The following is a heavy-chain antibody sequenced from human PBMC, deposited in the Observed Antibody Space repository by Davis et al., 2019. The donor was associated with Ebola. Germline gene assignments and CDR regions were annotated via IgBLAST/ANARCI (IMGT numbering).Heavy chain of an antibody. CDR3: ARKGGLDGMDV. Sequence: APLKVSSQASGYTLSSHGISWVRQAPGQGVEWMGWISAYNGNTNYAQKLQGRVTMTTDTSTSTAYMELRSLRSDDTAVYYCARKGGLDGMDVWGQGTTVTVSS. J-gene: IGHJ6*02. CDR2: ISAYNGNT. D-gene: IGHD6-19*01. V-gene: IGHV1-18*04. CDR1: GYTLSSHG.